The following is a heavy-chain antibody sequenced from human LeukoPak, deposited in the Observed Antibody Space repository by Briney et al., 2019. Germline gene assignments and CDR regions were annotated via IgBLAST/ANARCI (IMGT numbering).Heavy chain of an antibody. J-gene: IGHJ4*02. CDR1: GFTFSSYS. Sequence: GGSLRLSCAASGFTFSSYSMNWVRQAPGKGLEWDSSISSSSSYIYYADSVKGRFTISRDNAKNSLYLQMNSLRAEDTAVYYCARVIWAGSSWYGPDYWGQGTLVTVSS. CDR2: ISSSSSYI. CDR3: ARVIWAGSSWYGPDY. D-gene: IGHD6-13*01. V-gene: IGHV3-21*01.